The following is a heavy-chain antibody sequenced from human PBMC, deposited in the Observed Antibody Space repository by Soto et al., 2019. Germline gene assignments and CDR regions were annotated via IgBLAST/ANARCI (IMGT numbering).Heavy chain of an antibody. CDR3: ARLLWDLTCSVDN. J-gene: IGHJ4*02. D-gene: IGHD1-26*01. CDR1: GGSIISGDYY. Sequence: SETLSLTCTVPGGSIISGDYYWSWICQPPGKGLEWIGYISYSGSTYYNPSLKSRVTISVDTSKNQFSLELRSVTAADPAVYSCARLLWDLTCSVDNWGQGTLVTVLS. CDR2: ISYSGST. V-gene: IGHV4-30-4*01.